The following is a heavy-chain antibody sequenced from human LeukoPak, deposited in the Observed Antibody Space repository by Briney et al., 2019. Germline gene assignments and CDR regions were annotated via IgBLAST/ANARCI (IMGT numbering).Heavy chain of an antibody. D-gene: IGHD3-22*01. CDR3: ARGDSSGYPDFDY. CDR2: IYTSGST. J-gene: IGHJ4*02. CDR1: GGSISSGSYY. V-gene: IGHV4-61*02. Sequence: SETLSLTCTVSGGSISSGSYYWSWIRQPAGKGLEWIGRIYTSGSTNYNPSLKSRVTISVDTSKNQFSLKPSSVTAADTAVYYCARGDSSGYPDFDYWGQGTLVTVSS.